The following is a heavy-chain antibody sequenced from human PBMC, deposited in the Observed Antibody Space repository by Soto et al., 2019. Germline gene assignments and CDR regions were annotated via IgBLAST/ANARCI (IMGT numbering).Heavy chain of an antibody. Sequence: QVQLVQSRAEVKKPGASVKLSCKASGYTFTSYDITWVRQATGQGLEWMGWMNPNSGNTGSAQKSQGRVTMTRNTSISTAYMELSSMRSEDTAVYYWAREDYGARPGYWGQGTLVTVSS. D-gene: IGHD4-17*01. V-gene: IGHV1-8*01. CDR1: GYTFTSYD. CDR2: MNPNSGNT. CDR3: AREDYGARPGY. J-gene: IGHJ4*02.